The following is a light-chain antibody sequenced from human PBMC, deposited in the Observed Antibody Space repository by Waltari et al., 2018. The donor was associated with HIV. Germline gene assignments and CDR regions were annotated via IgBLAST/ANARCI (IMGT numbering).Light chain of an antibody. CDR1: ALPKQF. J-gene: IGLJ1*01. CDR3: QSTDITGTYAV. Sequence: YELTQSPSVSVSPGQTATINCFGDALPKQFAYWYQHKPGQAPVLLVSKDKERPSGIPDRFSGSGSGTTVTLTISGVRAEDEADYYCQSTDITGTYAVFGPGTKVTVL. V-gene: IGLV3-25*03. CDR2: KDK.